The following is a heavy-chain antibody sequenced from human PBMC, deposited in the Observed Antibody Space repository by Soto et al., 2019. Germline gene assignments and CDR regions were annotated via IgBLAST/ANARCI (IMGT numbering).Heavy chain of an antibody. Sequence: ASVKVSCKASGYTFTSYAMHWVRQAPGQRLEWMGWINAGNGNTKYSQKFQGRVTITRDTSASTAYMELSSLRSEDTAVYYCARSTQGTYYYDSSGYYPDYWGQGTLVTVSS. CDR2: INAGNGNT. CDR3: ARSTQGTYYYDSSGYYPDY. D-gene: IGHD3-22*01. J-gene: IGHJ4*02. CDR1: GYTFTSYA. V-gene: IGHV1-3*01.